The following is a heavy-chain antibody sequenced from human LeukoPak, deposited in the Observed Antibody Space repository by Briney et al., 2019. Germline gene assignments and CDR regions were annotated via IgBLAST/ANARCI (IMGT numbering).Heavy chain of an antibody. J-gene: IGHJ3*02. CDR3: ARDRLGARFFYS. D-gene: IGHD7-27*01. Sequence: PGGSLTLTCAASGFTFSTSIMNWVRQAPGKGLEWISYIHSSSSNIYYADSVKGRFTISRDNAKNSLYLQMNSLRDEDTAVYYCARDRLGARFFYSRGQGTMVTVSS. V-gene: IGHV3-48*02. CDR1: GFTFSTSI. CDR2: IHSSSSNI.